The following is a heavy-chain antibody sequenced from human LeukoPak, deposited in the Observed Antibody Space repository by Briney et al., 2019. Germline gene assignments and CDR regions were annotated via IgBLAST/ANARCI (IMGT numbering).Heavy chain of an antibody. CDR1: GYTFTSYG. J-gene: IGHJ4*02. D-gene: IGHD2-2*01. V-gene: IGHV1-18*01. Sequence: ASVKVSCKASGYTFTSYGISWVRQAPGQGLEWMGWTSAYNGNTNYAQKLQGRVTMTTDTSTSTAYMELRSLRSDDTAVYYCARDPRRYCSSTSCYGYFDYWGQGTLVTVSS. CDR2: TSAYNGNT. CDR3: ARDPRRYCSSTSCYGYFDY.